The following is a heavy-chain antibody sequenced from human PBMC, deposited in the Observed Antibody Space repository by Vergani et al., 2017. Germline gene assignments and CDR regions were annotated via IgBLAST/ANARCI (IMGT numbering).Heavy chain of an antibody. J-gene: IGHJ6*02. D-gene: IGHD5-18*01. CDR1: GFTFSSYA. Sequence: VQLLESGGNLIQPGGSLRLSCGASGFTFSSYAMTWVRLAPGKGLQWVSAISGSGGSTYYADSVKGRFTISRDNSKNTLYLQMNSLRAEDTAVYYCAKIRGDTATYYYYGMDVWGQGTTVTVSS. CDR2: ISGSGGST. CDR3: AKIRGDTATYYYYGMDV. V-gene: IGHV3-23*01.